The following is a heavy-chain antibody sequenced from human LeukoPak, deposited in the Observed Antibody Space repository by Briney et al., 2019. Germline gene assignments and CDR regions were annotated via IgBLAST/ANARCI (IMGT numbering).Heavy chain of an antibody. V-gene: IGHV3-64*01. CDR3: ARGSSIAAPCYYYMVD. CDR2: ISSNGRST. CDR1: GFTFSSYA. J-gene: IGHJ6*03. D-gene: IGHD6-6*01. Sequence: GGSLRLSCAASGFTFSSYAMHWVRQAPGKGLEYVSSISSNGRSTYYANSVKDRFTISRDNSKNKLYLQMDSLRAEDMAMHYCARGSSIAAPCYYYMVDWAKGLRSPSP.